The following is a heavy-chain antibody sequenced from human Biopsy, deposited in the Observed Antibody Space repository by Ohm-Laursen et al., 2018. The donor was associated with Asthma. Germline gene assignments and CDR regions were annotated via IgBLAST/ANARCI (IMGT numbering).Heavy chain of an antibody. Sequence: SLRLSCAASGFTFDDYSMHWGRQAPGKGLEWVSGISWNSGSIGYADSVKGRFTISRDNAKNSLYLQMNSLRVEDTALYYCAKATLGDIGKDYWGQGTLVTVSS. D-gene: IGHD2-21*01. J-gene: IGHJ4*02. CDR2: ISWNSGSI. V-gene: IGHV3-9*01. CDR3: AKATLGDIGKDY. CDR1: GFTFDDYS.